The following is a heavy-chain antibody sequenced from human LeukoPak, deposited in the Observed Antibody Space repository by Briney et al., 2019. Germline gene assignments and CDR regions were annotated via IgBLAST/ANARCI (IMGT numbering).Heavy chain of an antibody. Sequence: GGSLRLSCAASGFTFSSYSMNWVRQAPGKGLEWVSSICSSSSYIYYADSVKGRFTISRDNAKNSLYLQMNSLRAEDTAVYYCAREGGNYDSSGPFDYWGQGTLVTVSS. V-gene: IGHV3-21*01. CDR3: AREGGNYDSSGPFDY. J-gene: IGHJ4*02. CDR1: GFTFSSYS. D-gene: IGHD3-22*01. CDR2: ICSSSSYI.